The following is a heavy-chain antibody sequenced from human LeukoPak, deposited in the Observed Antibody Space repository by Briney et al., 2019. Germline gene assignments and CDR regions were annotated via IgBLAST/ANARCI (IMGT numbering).Heavy chain of an antibody. CDR2: ISGSGDTT. Sequence: GGSLRLSCTASRFTFSTYAMSWVRQAPGKGLEWVSSISGSGDTTYYTGSVKGRFTISRNNSKNALYLQMSSLRAEDTAVYYCAKSQRNDQQVVQRIDYWGQGTLVTVSS. CDR3: AKSQRNDQQVVQRIDY. J-gene: IGHJ4*02. CDR1: RFTFSTYA. V-gene: IGHV3-23*01. D-gene: IGHD2-2*01.